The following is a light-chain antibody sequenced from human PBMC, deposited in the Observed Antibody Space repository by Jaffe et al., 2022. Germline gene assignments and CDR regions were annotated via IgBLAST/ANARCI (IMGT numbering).Light chain of an antibody. Sequence: QLVLTQSPSASASLGASVKLTCTLRSDHSSYAVAWHQQQPQKGPRFLMRLKSDGSHTKGDGIPDRFSGSSSGAERYLTISSLQSEDDADYYCQTWDTDFHVVFGGGTKLTVL. J-gene: IGLJ2*01. CDR3: QTWDTDFHVV. CDR1: SDHSSYA. CDR2: LKSDGSH. V-gene: IGLV4-69*01.